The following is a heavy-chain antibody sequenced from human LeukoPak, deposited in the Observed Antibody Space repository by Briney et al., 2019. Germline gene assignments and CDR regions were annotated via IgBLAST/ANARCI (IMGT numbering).Heavy chain of an antibody. CDR1: GFTFSSYG. V-gene: IGHV3-30*18. J-gene: IGHJ6*02. D-gene: IGHD5/OR15-5a*01. CDR3: AKAPFYARWAYYYGMDV. Sequence: GGSLRLSCAASGFTFSSYGMHWVRQAPGKGLEWVAVISYDGSNKYYADSVKGRFTISRDNSKNTLYLQMNSLRAEDTAVYYCAKAPFYARWAYYYGMDVWGQGTTVTVSS. CDR2: ISYDGSNK.